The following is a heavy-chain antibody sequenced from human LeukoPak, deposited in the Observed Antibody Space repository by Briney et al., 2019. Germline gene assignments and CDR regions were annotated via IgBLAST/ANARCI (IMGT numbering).Heavy chain of an antibody. CDR1: GFTFSSYA. CDR2: ISGSGGST. V-gene: IGHV3-23*01. J-gene: IGHJ4*02. CDR3: AKEGEDSSGYPKSPFDY. D-gene: IGHD3-22*01. Sequence: GGSLRLSCAASGFTFSSYAMSWVRQAPGKGLGWVSAISGSGGSTYYADSVKGRFTISRDNSKNTLYLQMDSLRAEDTAVYYCAKEGEDSSGYPKSPFDYWGQGTLVTVSS.